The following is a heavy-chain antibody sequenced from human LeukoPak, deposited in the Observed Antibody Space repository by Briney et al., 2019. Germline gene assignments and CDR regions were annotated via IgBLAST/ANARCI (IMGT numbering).Heavy chain of an antibody. CDR1: GFTFSSYG. CDR3: ARGYSGSYVFDY. J-gene: IGHJ4*02. Sequence: PGGSLRLSCAASGFTFSSYGMHWVRQAPGKGLEWVAFIRYDGSNKYYADSVKGRFTISRDNSKNTLYLQMNSLRAEDTAVYYCARGYSGSYVFDYWGQGTLVTVSS. D-gene: IGHD1-26*01. V-gene: IGHV3-30*02. CDR2: IRYDGSNK.